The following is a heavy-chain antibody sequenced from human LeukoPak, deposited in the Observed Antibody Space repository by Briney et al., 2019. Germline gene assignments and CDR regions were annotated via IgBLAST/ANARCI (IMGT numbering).Heavy chain of an antibody. CDR3: TRVRGVIVEGFDY. D-gene: IGHD3-10*01. J-gene: IGHJ4*02. CDR1: GFTLGDYG. CDR2: IRCKTYGGTK. Sequence: HPGVSLRLSCTDSGFTLGDYGMSWVRQSPGKGLEGVGLIRCKTYGGTKEHAAAVKGRFTMSRDDSKIIAYRQMDSLKTEDTAVYYCTRVRGVIVEGFDYWGEGTLVTVSS. V-gene: IGHV3-49*04.